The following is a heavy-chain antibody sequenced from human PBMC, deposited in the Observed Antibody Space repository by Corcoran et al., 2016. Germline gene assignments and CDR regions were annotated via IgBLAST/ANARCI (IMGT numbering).Heavy chain of an antibody. CDR3: ARARIEGAVYYDSSGYLNFGGVRYYYYGMDV. CDR2: ISSSSSTI. J-gene: IGHJ6*02. D-gene: IGHD3-22*01. V-gene: IGHV3-48*04. Sequence: EVQLVESGGGLVQPGGSLRLSCAASGFTFSSYSMNWVRQAPGKGLEWVSYISSSSSTIYYADSVKGRFTISRDNAKNSLYLQMNSLRAEDTAVYYCARARIEGAVYYDSSGYLNFGGVRYYYYGMDVWGQGTTVTVSS. CDR1: GFTFSSYS.